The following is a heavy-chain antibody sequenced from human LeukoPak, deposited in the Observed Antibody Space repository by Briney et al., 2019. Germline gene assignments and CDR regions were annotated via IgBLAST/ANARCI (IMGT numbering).Heavy chain of an antibody. J-gene: IGHJ4*02. CDR2: IRYDGSNK. CDR1: GFTFSSYG. V-gene: IGHV3-30*02. Sequence: GGSLRLSCAASGFTFSSYGMHWVRQAPGKGPEWVAFIRYDGSNKYYADSVKGRFTISRDNSKNTLYLQMNSLRAEDTAVYYCAKDKRGLVTGTTGYFDYWGQGTPVTVSS. CDR3: AKDKRGLVTGTTGYFDY. D-gene: IGHD1-7*01.